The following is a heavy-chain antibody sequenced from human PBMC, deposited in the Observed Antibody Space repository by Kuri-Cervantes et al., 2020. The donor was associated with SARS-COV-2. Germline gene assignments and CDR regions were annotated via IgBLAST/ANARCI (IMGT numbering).Heavy chain of an antibody. CDR1: GFTFSSYA. CDR2: ISGSGGST. D-gene: IGHD6-19*01. Sequence: GESLKISCAASGFTFSSYAMSWVRQAPGKGLEWVSAISGSGGSTYYADSVKGRFTISRDNSKNTLYLQMNSLRAEDTALYYCARVDGGWYGGEYYFDYWGQGTLVTVSS. CDR3: ARVDGGWYGGEYYFDY. J-gene: IGHJ4*02. V-gene: IGHV3-23*01.